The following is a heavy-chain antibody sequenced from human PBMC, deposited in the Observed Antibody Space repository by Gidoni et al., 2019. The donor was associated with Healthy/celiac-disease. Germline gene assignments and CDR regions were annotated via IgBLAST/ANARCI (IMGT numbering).Heavy chain of an antibody. CDR1: GFTFSGSA. Sequence: SLKLSCAASGFTFSGSAMHWVRQASGKGLEWVGRIRSKANSYATAYAASVKGRFTIYRDDSKNTAYLQMNSLKTEDTAVYYCTTGIAVAGNYYDYGMDVWGQGTTVTVSS. D-gene: IGHD6-19*01. CDR3: TTGIAVAGNYYDYGMDV. CDR2: IRSKANSYAT. V-gene: IGHV3-73*01. J-gene: IGHJ6*02.